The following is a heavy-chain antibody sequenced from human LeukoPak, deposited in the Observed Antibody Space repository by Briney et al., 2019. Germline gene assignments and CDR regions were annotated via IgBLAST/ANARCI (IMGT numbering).Heavy chain of an antibody. D-gene: IGHD2-15*01. V-gene: IGHV1-2*04. CDR2: INPNSGGT. CDR1: GYTFTGYY. Sequence: ASVKVSCKASGYTFTGYYMHWVRQAPGQGLEWMGWINPNSGGTNYAQKFQGWVTMTRDTSISTAYMELSRLRSDDTAVYYCARDQRRVVVAATRPYYWGQGTLVTVSS. J-gene: IGHJ4*02. CDR3: ARDQRRVVVAATRPYY.